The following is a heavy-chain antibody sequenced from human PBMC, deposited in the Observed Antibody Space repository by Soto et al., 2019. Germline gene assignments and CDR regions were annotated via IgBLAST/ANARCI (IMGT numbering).Heavy chain of an antibody. J-gene: IGHJ6*03. V-gene: IGHV4-39*02. CDR1: GGSISSSSYY. D-gene: IGHD3-3*01. CDR3: ARDLAMDYDFPGGMDV. CDR2: IYYSGST. Sequence: SETLSLTCTVSGGSISSSSYYWGWIRQPPGKGLEWIGSIYYSGSTYYNPSLKSRVTISVDTSKNQFSLKLSSVTAADTAVYYCARDLAMDYDFPGGMDVWGKGTTVTVSS.